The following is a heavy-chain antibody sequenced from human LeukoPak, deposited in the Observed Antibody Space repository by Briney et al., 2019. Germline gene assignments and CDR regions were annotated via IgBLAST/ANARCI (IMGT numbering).Heavy chain of an antibody. J-gene: IGHJ3*02. V-gene: IGHV4-61*02. CDR2: IYTSGST. CDR3: ASTNIVLMVYALNNDAFDI. CDR1: GGSISSGDYY. Sequence: PSQTLSLTCTVSGGSISSGDYYWSWIRQPAGKGLEWIGRIYTSGSTNYNPSLKSRVTISVDTSKNQFSLKLSSVTAVDTAVYYCASTNIVLMVYALNNDAFDIWGQGTMVTVSS. D-gene: IGHD2-8*01.